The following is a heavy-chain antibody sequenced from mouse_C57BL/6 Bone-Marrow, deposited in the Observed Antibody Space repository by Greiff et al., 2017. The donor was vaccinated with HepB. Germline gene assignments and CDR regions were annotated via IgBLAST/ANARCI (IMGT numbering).Heavy chain of an antibody. Sequence: QVQLKQSGAELARPGASVKMSCKASGYTFTSYTMHWVKQRPGQGLEWIGYINPSSGYTTYNQKFKDKATLTADKSSSTAYMQLSSLTSEDSAVYYCGQTAQAAWFAYWGQGTLVTVSA. D-gene: IGHD3-2*02. CDR2: INPSSGYT. CDR3: GQTAQAAWFAY. CDR1: GYTFTSYT. J-gene: IGHJ3*01. V-gene: IGHV1-4*01.